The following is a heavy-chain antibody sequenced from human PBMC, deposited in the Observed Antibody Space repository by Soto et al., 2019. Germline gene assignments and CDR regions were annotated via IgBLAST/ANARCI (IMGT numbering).Heavy chain of an antibody. D-gene: IGHD3-16*02. J-gene: IGHJ4*02. CDR1: GFTFSSHW. CDR2: IIGDGNEI. Sequence: EVQLAESGGGLVQPGGSLRLSCAASGFTFSSHWMHWVRQAPGKGLVWVSRIIGDGNEITYADSVKGRFTISRDNAKTTVILPMNSLRAEDTAVYYCVRGHVRGNDRPFDYWGQGTLVTVSS. V-gene: IGHV3-74*01. CDR3: VRGHVRGNDRPFDY.